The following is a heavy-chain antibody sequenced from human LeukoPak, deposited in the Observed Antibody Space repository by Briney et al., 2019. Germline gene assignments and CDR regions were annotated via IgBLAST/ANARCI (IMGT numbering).Heavy chain of an antibody. CDR3: ARIIAAAGNRYNWFDP. V-gene: IGHV1-69*04. Sequence: SVKVSCKASGGTFSSYAISWVRQAPGQGLEWMGRIIPILGIANYAQKFQGRVTITADKSTSTAYVELRSLRSDDTAVYYCARIIAAAGNRYNWFDPWGQGTLVTVSS. CDR2: IIPILGIA. J-gene: IGHJ5*02. CDR1: GGTFSSYA. D-gene: IGHD6-13*01.